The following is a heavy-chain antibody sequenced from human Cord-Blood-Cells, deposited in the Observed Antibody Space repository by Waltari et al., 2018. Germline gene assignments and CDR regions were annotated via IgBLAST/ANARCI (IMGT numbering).Heavy chain of an antibody. CDR3: ARRGWGYY. J-gene: IGHJ4*02. D-gene: IGHD7-27*01. CDR1: GYTFTRYA. CDR2: INAGNGNT. V-gene: IGHV1-3*01. Sequence: QVQLVQSGAEVKKPGASVKVSCKASGYTFTRYAMHWVRQAPGQRLEWMGWINAGNGNTKYSQKFQGRVTITRDTSASTAYMGLSSLRSEDTAVYYCARRGWGYYWGQGTLVTVSS.